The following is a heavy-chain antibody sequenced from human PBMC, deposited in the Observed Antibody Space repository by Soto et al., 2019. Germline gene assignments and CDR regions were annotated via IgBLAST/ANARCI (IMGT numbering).Heavy chain of an antibody. V-gene: IGHV3-23*01. CDR1: GFTFSSYA. D-gene: IGHD3-3*01. CDR2: ISGSGGST. CDR3: AKGRRFLEWLLLYYFDY. Sequence: VQLLESGGGLVQPGGSLRLSCAASGFTFSSYAMSWVRQAPGKGLEWVSAISGSGGSTYYADSVKGRFTISRDNSKNTLYLQMNSLRAEDTAVYYCAKGRRFLEWLLLYYFDYWGQGTLVTVSS. J-gene: IGHJ4*02.